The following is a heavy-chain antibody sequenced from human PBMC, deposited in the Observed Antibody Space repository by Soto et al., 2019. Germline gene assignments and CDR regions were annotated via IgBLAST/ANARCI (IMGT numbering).Heavy chain of an antibody. CDR2: VSGDNGHT. D-gene: IGHD2-15*01. CDR3: ARDLGYCRSGTCYREWFDP. J-gene: IGHJ5*02. V-gene: IGHV1-18*01. Sequence: QVQLVQSGAEVKKPGASVKVPCKASGYTFTTHGISWVRQAPGQGLEWMGWVSGDNGHTNYAQSLQGRVTMTTDTSTNTAYMELRSLRSDDTAVYYCARDLGYCRSGTCYREWFDPWGQGTLVTVSS. CDR1: GYTFTTHG.